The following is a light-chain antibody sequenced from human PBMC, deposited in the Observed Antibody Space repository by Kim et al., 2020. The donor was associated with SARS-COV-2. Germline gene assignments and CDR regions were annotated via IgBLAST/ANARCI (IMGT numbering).Light chain of an antibody. CDR3: QQHNSYPFT. CDR2: HAS. V-gene: IGKV1-5*01. J-gene: IGKJ4*01. CDR1: QSISSW. Sequence: SASVGDRVTTTCRASQSISSWLAWYQQKPGKAPNLLIYHASSLESGVPSRFSGSGSGTEFTLTISSLQPDDSATYYCQQHNSYPFTFGGGTKLEI.